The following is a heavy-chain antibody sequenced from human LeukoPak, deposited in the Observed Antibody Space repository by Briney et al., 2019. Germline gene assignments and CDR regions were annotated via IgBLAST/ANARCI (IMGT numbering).Heavy chain of an antibody. Sequence: GGSLRLSCAASGFTVSSNYMSWVRQAPGKGLEGVSVIYSGGSTYYADSVKGRFTISRDNAKNSLYLQMNSLRAEDTAVYYCAELGITMIGGVWGKGTTVTISS. CDR2: IYSGGST. J-gene: IGHJ6*04. V-gene: IGHV3-53*01. D-gene: IGHD3-10*02. CDR3: AELGITMIGGV. CDR1: GFTVSSNY.